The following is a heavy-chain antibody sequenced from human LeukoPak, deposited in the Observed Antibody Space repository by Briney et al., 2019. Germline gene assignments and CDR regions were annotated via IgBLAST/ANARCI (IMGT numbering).Heavy chain of an antibody. CDR2: IYHSGST. CDR1: GYSISSGYY. D-gene: IGHD1-26*01. V-gene: IGHV4-38-2*02. Sequence: SETLSLTCTVSGYSISSGYYWGWIRQPPGKGLEWIGSIYHSGSTYYNPSLKSRVTISVDTSKNQFSLKLSSVTAADTAVYYCARDLNGGATIGYWGQGTLVAVSS. CDR3: ARDLNGGATIGY. J-gene: IGHJ4*02.